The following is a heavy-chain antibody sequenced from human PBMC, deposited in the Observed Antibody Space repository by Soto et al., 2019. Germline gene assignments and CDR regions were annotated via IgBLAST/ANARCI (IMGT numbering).Heavy chain of an antibody. D-gene: IGHD2-15*01. J-gene: IGHJ6*03. Sequence: LGESLKISCKGSGYSFTSYWIGWVRQMPGKGLEWMGIIYPGDSDTRYSPSFQGQVTISADKSISTAYLQWSSLKASDTAMYYCARHAFNLAATRDYYYYYMDVWGKGTTVTVSS. CDR2: IYPGDSDT. V-gene: IGHV5-51*01. CDR1: GYSFTSYW. CDR3: ARHAFNLAATRDYYYYYMDV.